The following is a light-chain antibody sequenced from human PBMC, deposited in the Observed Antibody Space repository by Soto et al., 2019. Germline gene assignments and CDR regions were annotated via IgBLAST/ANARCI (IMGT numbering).Light chain of an antibody. Sequence: ALTQPASVSGSPGQSITISCTGTSGDVGGYNYVSWYQQHPGKAPKLMIFGVSERPSGVPDRFSASKSGNTASLTVSGLQAEDEADYYCSSYAGSNNYVFGTGTKVTVL. CDR1: SGDVGGYNY. J-gene: IGLJ1*01. CDR2: GVS. V-gene: IGLV2-8*01. CDR3: SSYAGSNNYV.